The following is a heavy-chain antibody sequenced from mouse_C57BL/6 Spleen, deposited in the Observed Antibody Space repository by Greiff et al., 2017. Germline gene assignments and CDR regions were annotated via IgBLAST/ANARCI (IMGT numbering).Heavy chain of an antibody. Sequence: EVKLEESGGGLVKPGGSLKLSCAASGFTFSSYAMSWVRQTPEKRLEWVATISDGGSYTYYPDNVKGRFTISRDNAKNNLYLQMSRLKSEDTAMYSCAREYGCFDVWGTGTTVTVSS. CDR3: AREYGCFDV. V-gene: IGHV5-4*01. D-gene: IGHD2-10*02. CDR2: ISDGGSYT. CDR1: GFTFSSYA. J-gene: IGHJ1*03.